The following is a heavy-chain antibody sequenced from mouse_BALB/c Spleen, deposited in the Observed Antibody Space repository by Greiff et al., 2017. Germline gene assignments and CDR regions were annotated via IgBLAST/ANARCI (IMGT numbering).Heavy chain of an antibody. CDR2: ISPGSGST. CDR3: ARGGGNQENYYAMDY. D-gene: IGHD2-1*01. J-gene: IGHJ4*01. Sequence: DLVKPGASVKLSCKASGYTFTSYWINWIKQRPGQGLEWIGRISPGSGSTYYNEMFKGKATMTVDTSSSTAYIQLSSLSSEDSAVYCCARGGGNQENYYAMDYWGQGTSVTVSS. V-gene: IGHV1S41*01. CDR1: GYTFTSYW.